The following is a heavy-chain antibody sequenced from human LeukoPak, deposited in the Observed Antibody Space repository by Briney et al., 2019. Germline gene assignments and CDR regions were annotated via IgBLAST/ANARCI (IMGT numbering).Heavy chain of an antibody. J-gene: IGHJ4*02. D-gene: IGHD4-23*01. CDR3: ARDSSDYGGNPLDY. CDR2: TSSGGTYT. V-gene: IGHV3-21*06. CDR1: GFSFSSFY. Sequence: GGSLRLSCAASGFSFSSFYMNWVCQAPGKGLEWVSSTSSGGTYTYYADSVKGRFTASRDYAKSSLYLQMNSLRAEDTAVYYCARDSSDYGGNPLDYWGQGTLVTVSS.